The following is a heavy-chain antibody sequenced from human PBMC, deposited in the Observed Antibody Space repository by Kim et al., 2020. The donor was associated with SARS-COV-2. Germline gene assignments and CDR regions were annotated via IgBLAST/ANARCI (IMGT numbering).Heavy chain of an antibody. Sequence: AESGKGRFTISRDKSKNTLYLQMNSLRAEDTAVYYCAREGRRWLQLAFDYWGQGTLVTVSS. D-gene: IGHD5-12*01. V-gene: IGHV3-30*01. J-gene: IGHJ4*02. CDR3: AREGRRWLQLAFDY.